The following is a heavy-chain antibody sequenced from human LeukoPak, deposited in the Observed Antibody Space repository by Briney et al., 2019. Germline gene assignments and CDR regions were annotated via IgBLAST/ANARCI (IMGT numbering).Heavy chain of an antibody. Sequence: SETLSLTCTVSGGSISSGDHYWSWIRQHPGKGLEWIGYIHYSGSTYYNPSLKSRVSISVDTSKNQFSLKLSSVTAADTAVYYCASKDDTNPSFWSGYYPYYYYGMDVWGQGTTVTVSS. CDR1: GGSISSGDHY. J-gene: IGHJ6*02. CDR3: ASKDDTNPSFWSGYYPYYYYGMDV. CDR2: IHYSGST. D-gene: IGHD3-3*01. V-gene: IGHV4-31*03.